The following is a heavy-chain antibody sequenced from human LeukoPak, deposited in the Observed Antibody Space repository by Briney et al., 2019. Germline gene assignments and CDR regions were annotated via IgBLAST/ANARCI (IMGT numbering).Heavy chain of an antibody. J-gene: IGHJ5*02. D-gene: IGHD2-2*01. CDR2: IKQDGSEK. CDR1: GFTVSSNY. Sequence: PGGSLRLSCAASGFTVSSNYMSWVRQAPGKGLEWVANIKQDGSEKYYVDSVKGRFTISRDNAKNSLYLQMNSLRAEDTAVYYCARDCSSTSCCRGGFDPWGQGTLVTVSS. CDR3: ARDCSSTSCCRGGFDP. V-gene: IGHV3-7*01.